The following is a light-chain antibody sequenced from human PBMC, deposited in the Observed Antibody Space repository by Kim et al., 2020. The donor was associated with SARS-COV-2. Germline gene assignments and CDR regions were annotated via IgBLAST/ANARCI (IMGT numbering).Light chain of an antibody. Sequence: DIRTTESPSSLSASVGDRVTIICRASQDIGLDLVWYQQKSGKAPKRLIYGTSTLETGVPLRFSGSGSGTEFTLTITSLQPEDFATYFCLQGRGLPRTFGQGTKVDIK. CDR1: QDIGLD. CDR2: GTS. CDR3: LQGRGLPRT. V-gene: IGKV1-17*01. J-gene: IGKJ1*01.